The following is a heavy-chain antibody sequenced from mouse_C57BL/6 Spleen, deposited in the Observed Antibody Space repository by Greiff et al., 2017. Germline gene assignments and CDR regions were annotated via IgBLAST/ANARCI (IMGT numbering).Heavy chain of an antibody. CDR1: GYTFTSYW. CDR3: ARATAQASYYYAMDY. J-gene: IGHJ4*01. CDR2: IDPSDSET. Sequence: VQLQQPGAELVRPGSSVKLSCKASGYTFTSYWMHWVKQRPIQGLEWIGNIDPSDSETHYNQKFKDKATLTVDKSSSTAYMQLSSLTSEDSAVYYCARATAQASYYYAMDYWGQGTSVTVSS. V-gene: IGHV1-52*01. D-gene: IGHD3-2*02.